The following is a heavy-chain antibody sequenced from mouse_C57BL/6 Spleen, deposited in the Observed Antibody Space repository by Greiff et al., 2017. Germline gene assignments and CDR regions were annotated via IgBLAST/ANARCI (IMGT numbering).Heavy chain of an antibody. CDR3: AREITTDWYFDV. CDR1: GYTFTSYW. J-gene: IGHJ1*03. V-gene: IGHV1-64*01. D-gene: IGHD1-1*01. Sequence: VQLQQPGAELVKPGASVKLSCKASGYTFTSYWMHWVKQRPGQGLEWIGMIHPNSGSTNYNEKFKSKATLTVDKSSSTAYMQLSSLTSEDSAVYYCAREITTDWYFDVWGTGTTVTVSS. CDR2: IHPNSGST.